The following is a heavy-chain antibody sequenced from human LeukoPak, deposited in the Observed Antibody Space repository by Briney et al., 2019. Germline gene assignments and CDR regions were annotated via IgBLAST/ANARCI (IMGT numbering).Heavy chain of an antibody. D-gene: IGHD3-10*01. CDR1: GASISSSSYY. CDR2: IYYSGNT. CDR3: ARGTALQYYYGSGSGYCMDV. V-gene: IGHV4-39*01. Sequence: SETLSLTCTVSGASISSSSYYWGWIRQPPGKGLGWIGSIYYSGNTYYNPSLKSRLTISVDTSKNQFSLKLSSVTAADTAVYYCARGTALQYYYGSGSGYCMDVWGKGTTVTISS. J-gene: IGHJ6*04.